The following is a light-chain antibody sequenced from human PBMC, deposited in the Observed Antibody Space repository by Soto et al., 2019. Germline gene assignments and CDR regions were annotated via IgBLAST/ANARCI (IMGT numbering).Light chain of an antibody. CDR3: QQRST. V-gene: IGKV3-15*01. J-gene: IGKJ4*01. CDR2: GAS. Sequence: EILMTQSPDTLSVSPGERVTLSCRASRTVSNRLAWYQHKPGQAPRLLISGASTGATGIPPRFRGSGSGTEFTLTISSLEPEDFAVYYCQQRSTFGGGTKVEIK. CDR1: RTVSNR.